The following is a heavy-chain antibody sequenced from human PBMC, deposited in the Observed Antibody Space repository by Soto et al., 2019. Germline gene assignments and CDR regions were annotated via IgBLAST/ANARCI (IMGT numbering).Heavy chain of an antibody. CDR2: IYHSGTF. J-gene: IGHJ6*02. V-gene: IGHV4-4*02. D-gene: IGHD2-2*01. Sequence: QVRLQESGPGLVEPSGTLSLTCAVSGDSVSSSSCWSWVRQAPGKGLEWIGEIYHSGTFNYNPSLESRVSVSVDKSMNQLSLNLKSVTAADTAVYYCVRSVPAATWQYSGMDVWGQGTTVTVSS. CDR1: GDSVSSSSC. CDR3: VRSVPAATWQYSGMDV.